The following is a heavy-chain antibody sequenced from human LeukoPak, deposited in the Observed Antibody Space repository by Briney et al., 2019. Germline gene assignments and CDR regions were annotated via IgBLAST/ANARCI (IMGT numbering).Heavy chain of an antibody. J-gene: IGHJ3*02. CDR2: ISPYNDNA. CDR3: ARAGYCSGGSCHTGAFDI. CDR1: GYTFTSYG. V-gene: IGHV1-18*01. Sequence: ASVRVSCKAPGYTFTSYGITWVRQAPGQGLEWMGWISPYNDNANYAQKLQGRVTMTTDTSTSTAYMELRSLRSDDTAVYYCARAGYCSGGSCHTGAFDIWGQGTMVTGSS. D-gene: IGHD2-15*01.